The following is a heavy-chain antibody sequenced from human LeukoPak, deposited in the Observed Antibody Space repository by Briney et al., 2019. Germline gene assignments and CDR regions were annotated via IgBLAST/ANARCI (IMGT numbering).Heavy chain of an antibody. V-gene: IGHV4-30-2*01. J-gene: IGHJ6*02. CDR2: IYHSGST. CDR1: GGSISSGGYS. D-gene: IGHD2-2*02. Sequence: SETLSLTCAVSGGSISSGGYSWSWIRQPPGKGLEWIGYIYHSGSTYYNPSLKSRVTISVDRSKNQFSLKLSSVTAADTAVYYCAGYCSSTSCYTVDYYYGMDVWGQGTTVTVSS. CDR3: AGYCSSTSCYTVDYYYGMDV.